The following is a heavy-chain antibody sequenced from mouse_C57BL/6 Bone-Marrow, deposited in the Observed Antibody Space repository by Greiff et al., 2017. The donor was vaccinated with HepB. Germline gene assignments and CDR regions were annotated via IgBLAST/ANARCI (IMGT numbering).Heavy chain of an antibody. CDR1: GFTFSDYG. Sequence: EVKLMESGGGLVKPGGSLKLSCAASGFTFSDYGMHWVRQAPEKGLEWVAYISSGSSTIYYADTVKGRFTISRDNAKNTLFLQMTSLRSEDTAMYYCARTDGYYLYFDYWGQGTTLTVSS. D-gene: IGHD2-3*01. J-gene: IGHJ2*01. CDR2: ISSGSSTI. CDR3: ARTDGYYLYFDY. V-gene: IGHV5-17*01.